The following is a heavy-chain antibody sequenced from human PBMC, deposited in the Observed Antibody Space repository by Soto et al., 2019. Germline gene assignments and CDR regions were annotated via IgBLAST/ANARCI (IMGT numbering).Heavy chain of an antibody. J-gene: IGHJ6*02. CDR2: ISGSGGST. V-gene: IGHV3-23*01. CDR1: GFTFSSYA. CDR3: AKDSYGYYGMDV. D-gene: IGHD5-18*01. Sequence: GGSMRLSCAASGFTFSSYAMSWVRQAPGKGLEWVSAISGSGGSTYYADSVKGRFTISRDNSKNTLYLQMNSLRAEDTAVYYCAKDSYGYYGMDVWGQGTTVTVSS.